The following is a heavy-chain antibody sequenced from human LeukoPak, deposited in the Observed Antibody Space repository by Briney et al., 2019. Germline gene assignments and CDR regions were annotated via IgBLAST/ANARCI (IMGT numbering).Heavy chain of an antibody. CDR3: ARVRVMTTVVTGYRAFDI. D-gene: IGHD4-23*01. CDR1: GGSISSGTYS. V-gene: IGHV4-30-4*07. Sequence: SQTLSHTCAISGGSISSGTYSWTWIRQPPGKGLEWIGNIYYSGRTNYNPSLKSRVTVSVDTSKNQFSLKLSSVTAADTAVYYCARVRVMTTVVTGYRAFDIWGQGTMVTVSP. CDR2: IYYSGRT. J-gene: IGHJ3*02.